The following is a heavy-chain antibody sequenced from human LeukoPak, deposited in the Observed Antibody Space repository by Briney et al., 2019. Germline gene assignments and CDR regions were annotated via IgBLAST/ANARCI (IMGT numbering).Heavy chain of an antibody. D-gene: IGHD2-15*01. CDR1: GYTLTNYY. V-gene: IGHV1-46*01. J-gene: IGHJ3*02. CDR3: ARGGSSDDAFDI. Sequence: ASVKVSCKASGYTLTNYYIEWVRQAPGQGLEWMGMINPSGGTTNYAQELQGRVTMTRDTSTSTVYMELSSLRSEDTAVYYCARGGSSDDAFDIWGQGTMVTVSS. CDR2: INPSGGTT.